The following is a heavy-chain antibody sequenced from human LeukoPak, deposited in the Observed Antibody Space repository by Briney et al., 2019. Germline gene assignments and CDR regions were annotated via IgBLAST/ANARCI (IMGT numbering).Heavy chain of an antibody. Sequence: PSETLSLTCAVYGGFFSGYYWSWIRQPPGKGLEWIGEINHSGSTNYNPSLKSRVTISVDTSKNQFSLKLSSVTAADTAVYYCARRITMVRGVPYWYFDLWGRGTLVTVSS. V-gene: IGHV4-34*01. CDR1: GGFFSGYY. D-gene: IGHD3-10*01. CDR3: ARRITMVRGVPYWYFDL. CDR2: INHSGST. J-gene: IGHJ2*01.